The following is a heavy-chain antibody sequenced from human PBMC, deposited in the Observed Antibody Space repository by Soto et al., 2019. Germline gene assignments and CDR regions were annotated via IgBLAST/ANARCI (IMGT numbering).Heavy chain of an antibody. CDR1: GYTFASYD. D-gene: IGHD2-21*01. V-gene: IGHV1-8*01. CDR2: MNPNSGNT. J-gene: IGHJ5*01. Sequence: QVQLVQSGAEVKTPGASVKVSCKASGYTFASYDINWVRQAPGQGLEWMGWMNPNSGNTGFAQKFQGRLTLTRDTALTIAYMELSSLRNEDTAVYYCARSDGYDFNWLDSWGQGTLVTVS. CDR3: ARSDGYDFNWLDS.